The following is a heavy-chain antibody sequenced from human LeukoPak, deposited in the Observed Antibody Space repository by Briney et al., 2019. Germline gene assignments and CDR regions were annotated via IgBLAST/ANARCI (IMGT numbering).Heavy chain of an antibody. V-gene: IGHV4-34*01. CDR2: INHSGST. CDR1: GGSFSGYY. CDR3: ARWIGENWFDP. D-gene: IGHD3-10*01. J-gene: IGHJ5*02. Sequence: ETLSLTCAVYGGSFSGYYWSWIRQPPGKGLEWIGEINHSGSTNYNPSLKSRVTISVDTSKNQFSLKLSSVTAADTAMYYCARWIGENWFDPWGQGTLVTVSS.